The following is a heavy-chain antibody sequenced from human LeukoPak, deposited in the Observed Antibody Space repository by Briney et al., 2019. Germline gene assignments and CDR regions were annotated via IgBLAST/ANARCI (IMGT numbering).Heavy chain of an antibody. J-gene: IGHJ3*02. CDR1: GXSISSGGYY. D-gene: IGHD3-16*01. Sequence: SQTLSLTCTVSGXSISSGGYYWSWIRQHPGKGLEWIGYIYYSGSTYYNPSLKSRVTMSVDTSKNQLSLKLSSVTAADTAVYYCATIKSGGGSFDIWGQGTMVTVSS. CDR2: IYYSGST. V-gene: IGHV4-31*03. CDR3: ATIKSGGGSFDI.